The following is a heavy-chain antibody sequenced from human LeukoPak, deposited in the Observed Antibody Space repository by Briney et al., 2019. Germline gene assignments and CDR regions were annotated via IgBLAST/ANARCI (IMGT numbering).Heavy chain of an antibody. Sequence: SETLSLTCTVSGGSISSGDYYWSWIRQPPGKGLEWIGYSYYSGNTYYSPSLKSGITISVDTSKNQFSLTLTSVTAADTAVYYCAALRYYYYYMDVWGKGTTVTVSS. V-gene: IGHV4-30-4*08. CDR1: GGSISSGDYY. CDR3: AALRYYYYYMDV. CDR2: SYYSGNT. J-gene: IGHJ6*03.